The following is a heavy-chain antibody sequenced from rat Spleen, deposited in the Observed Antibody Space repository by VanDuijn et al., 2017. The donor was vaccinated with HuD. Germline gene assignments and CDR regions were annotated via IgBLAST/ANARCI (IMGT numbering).Heavy chain of an antibody. CDR3: AKDMDNNWYFDF. J-gene: IGHJ1*01. V-gene: IGHV5S13*01. CDR2: ISTGGGNT. D-gene: IGHD1-10*01. Sequence: EVQLVESGGGLVQPGRSLKLSCAASGFTYSNYVMVWVRQAPTKGLEWVASISTGGGNTYYRDSVKGRFTISRDNAKNTLYLQMDSLRSEDTATYYCAKDMDNNWYFDFWGPGTMVTVSS. CDR1: GFTYSNYV.